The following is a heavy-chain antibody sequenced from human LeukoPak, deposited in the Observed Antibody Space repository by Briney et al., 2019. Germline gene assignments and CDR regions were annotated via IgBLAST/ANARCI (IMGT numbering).Heavy chain of an antibody. Sequence: ASVKVSCKASGYTFTSYGISWVRQAPGQGLEWMGWISAYNGNTNYAQKLQGRVTMTTDTSTSTAYMELRSLRSDDTAVYYCARAMGGLGYCSSTSCYVAPPDYWGQGTLVTVSS. CDR2: ISAYNGNT. CDR3: ARAMGGLGYCSSTSCYVAPPDY. V-gene: IGHV1-18*04. CDR1: GYTFTSYG. D-gene: IGHD2-2*01. J-gene: IGHJ4*02.